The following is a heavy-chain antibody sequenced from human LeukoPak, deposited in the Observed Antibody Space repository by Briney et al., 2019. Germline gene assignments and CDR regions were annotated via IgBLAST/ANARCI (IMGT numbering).Heavy chain of an antibody. Sequence: PGGSLRLSCAASGFTVSSNYMSWVRQTPVKGLEWVSVIHSSGTTVYASSVKGRFTISRDHYKNTLYLQMNGLRAEDSGVYYCAGRDRGYYYGLDLWGQGTTVTVSS. CDR3: AGRDRGYYYGLDL. J-gene: IGHJ6*02. D-gene: IGHD3-10*01. V-gene: IGHV3-66*01. CDR1: GFTVSSNY. CDR2: IHSSGTT.